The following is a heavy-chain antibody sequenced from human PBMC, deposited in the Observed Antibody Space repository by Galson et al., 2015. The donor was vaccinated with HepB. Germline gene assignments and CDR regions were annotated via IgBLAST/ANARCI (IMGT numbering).Heavy chain of an antibody. Sequence: TLSLTCTVSGGSISSGDYYWSWIRQPPGKGLECVGYIYYSGSTSYSPSLTSRVTISVDTSKNQFSLKLSSVTAADTAVYYCARERGYQYHDMDVWGKGTTVTVSS. CDR2: IYYSGST. CDR1: GGSISSGDYY. J-gene: IGHJ6*03. V-gene: IGHV4-30-4*01. CDR3: ARERGYQYHDMDV. D-gene: IGHD2-2*01.